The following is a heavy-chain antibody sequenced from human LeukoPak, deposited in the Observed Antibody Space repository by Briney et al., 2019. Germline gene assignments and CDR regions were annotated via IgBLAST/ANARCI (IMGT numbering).Heavy chain of an antibody. CDR3: ARFSRITWGDWGDALDL. V-gene: IGHV4-34*01. CDR2: IDDGGNT. Sequence: PSETLSLMCSVYGGSFSDYFWSWIRQPPGKGLEWIGEIDDGGNTNYNPSLMSRVIVSMEKSKKQFSLVMRSVTAADTAVYYCARFSRITWGDWGDALDLWGQGAAVIVSS. CDR1: GGSFSDYF. D-gene: IGHD2-21*02. J-gene: IGHJ3*01.